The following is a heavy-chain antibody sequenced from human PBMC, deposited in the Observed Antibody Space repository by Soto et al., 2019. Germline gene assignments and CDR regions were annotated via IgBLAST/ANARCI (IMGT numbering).Heavy chain of an antibody. CDR3: ARERIQLWLQYYYYGMDV. V-gene: IGHV3-33*01. CDR1: GFTFSSYG. CDR2: IWYDGSNK. Sequence: QVQLVESGGGVVQPGRSLRLSCAASGFTFSSYGMHWVRQAPGKGLEWVAVIWYDGSNKYYADSVKGRFTISRDNSKNTXXLQMNSLRAEDTAVYYCARERIQLWLQYYYYGMDVWGQGTTVTVSS. D-gene: IGHD5-18*01. J-gene: IGHJ6*02.